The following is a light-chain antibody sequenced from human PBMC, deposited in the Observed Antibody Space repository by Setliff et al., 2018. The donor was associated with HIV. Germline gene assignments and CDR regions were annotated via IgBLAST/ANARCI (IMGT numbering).Light chain of an antibody. J-gene: IGLJ2*01. Sequence: NFMLTQPHSVSESPGKTVTISCTRSSGSIASNYVQWYQQRPGSSPTTVIYEDNQRPSGVPDRFSGSIDSSSNSASLTISGLKTEDEADYYCQSYDSSNVVFGGGTKVTV. CDR1: SGSIASNY. V-gene: IGLV6-57*01. CDR2: EDN. CDR3: QSYDSSNVV.